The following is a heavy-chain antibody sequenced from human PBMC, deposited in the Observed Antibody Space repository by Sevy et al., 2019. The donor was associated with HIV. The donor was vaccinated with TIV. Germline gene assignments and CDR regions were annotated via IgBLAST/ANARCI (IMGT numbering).Heavy chain of an antibody. CDR2: ISPNGATS. Sequence: GGSLRLSCEVSGFTFGYFAMSWVRQAPGKGLEWVSGISPNGATSHYAASVRGRFTTSRDNSKNRMYLQMSSLRAEDTAQYYCANDTSGWYDALDQWGQGTLVTVSS. J-gene: IGHJ4*02. V-gene: IGHV3-23*01. CDR3: ANDTSGWYDALDQ. D-gene: IGHD6-19*01. CDR1: GFTFGYFA.